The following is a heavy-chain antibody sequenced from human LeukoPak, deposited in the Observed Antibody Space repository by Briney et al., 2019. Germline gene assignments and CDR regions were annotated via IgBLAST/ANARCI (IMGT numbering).Heavy chain of an antibody. D-gene: IGHD2-2*01. Sequence: SETLSLTCTVSGGSISSYYWSWIRQPPGKGLEWIGYIYYSGSTNYNPSLKSRVTISVDTSKNQFSLKLSSVTAADTAVYYCARDGRLRSPAGDAFDIWGQGTMVTVSS. CDR2: IYYSGST. V-gene: IGHV4-59*01. CDR1: GGSISSYY. CDR3: ARDGRLRSPAGDAFDI. J-gene: IGHJ3*02.